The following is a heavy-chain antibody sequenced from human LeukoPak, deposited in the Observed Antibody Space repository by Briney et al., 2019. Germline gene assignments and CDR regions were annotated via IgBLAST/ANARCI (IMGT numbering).Heavy chain of an antibody. J-gene: IGHJ1*01. CDR2: IYYSGST. Sequence: SETLSLTCTASGGSISSYYWSWIRQPPGKGLEWIGYIYYSGSTNYNPSLKSRVTISVDTSKNQFSLKLSSVTAADTAVYYCAKVIGGWYGVEYFQHWGQGTLVTVSS. D-gene: IGHD6-19*01. CDR1: GGSISSYY. CDR3: AKVIGGWYGVEYFQH. V-gene: IGHV4-59*01.